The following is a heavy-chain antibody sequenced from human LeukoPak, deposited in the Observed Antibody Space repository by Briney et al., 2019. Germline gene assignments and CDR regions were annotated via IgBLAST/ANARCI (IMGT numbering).Heavy chain of an antibody. J-gene: IGHJ4*02. D-gene: IGHD3-10*01. Sequence: ASVKVSCKVSGYTLTELSMHWVRQPPGKGLGRVGGFDPEDGETIYAQKFQGRVNMTEDTSTDTAYMELSSLRSEDMAVYYCATGRRYGSGSYLIFDYWGQGTLVTVSS. CDR2: FDPEDGET. CDR1: GYTLTELS. CDR3: ATGRRYGSGSYLIFDY. V-gene: IGHV1-24*01.